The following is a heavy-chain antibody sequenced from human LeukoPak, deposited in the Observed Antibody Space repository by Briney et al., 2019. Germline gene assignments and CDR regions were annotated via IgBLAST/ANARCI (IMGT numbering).Heavy chain of an antibody. Sequence: PGGSLRLSCKASGLTFGDYAMSWFRQAPGKGLEWVGFIRSKAYGGTTEYAASVKGRFTISRDDSKSIAYLQMNSLKTEDTAVYYATSAPAGYDYYYYMDVWGKGTTVTASS. D-gene: IGHD6-13*01. CDR1: GLTFGDYA. J-gene: IGHJ6*03. CDR2: IRSKAYGGTT. V-gene: IGHV3-49*03. CDR3: TSAPAGYDYYYYMDV.